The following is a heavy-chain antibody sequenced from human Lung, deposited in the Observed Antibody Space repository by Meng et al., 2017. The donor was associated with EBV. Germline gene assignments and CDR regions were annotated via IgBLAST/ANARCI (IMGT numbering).Heavy chain of an antibody. V-gene: IGHV4-34*01. Sequence: HLQPWGAGLLKPSDTLSLTCGVSGRSFSSSYWSWIRQPPGKGLEWIGQINYSGITNYNPSLKSRVTISVDTSKNQFSLSLNSVTAADTAVYYCARGGTSSAPFDYWGQGTLVTVSS. CDR2: INYSGIT. D-gene: IGHD2-2*01. CDR3: ARGGTSSAPFDY. J-gene: IGHJ4*02. CDR1: GRSFSSSY.